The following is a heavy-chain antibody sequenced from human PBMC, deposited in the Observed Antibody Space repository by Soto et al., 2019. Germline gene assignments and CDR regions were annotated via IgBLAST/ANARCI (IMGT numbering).Heavy chain of an antibody. J-gene: IGHJ3*01. Sequence: GGSLRLSCAASGFSFSNHGMRWVRQAPGKGLEWFALMWDGGTSKYYRDSLKGRFTISRDTSKNTLHLQMVSLTAEDTGIYYCVRGYGDYVPFDFWGQGTAVTVSS. CDR3: VRGYGDYVPFDF. V-gene: IGHV3-33*08. CDR2: MWDGGTSK. CDR1: GFSFSNHG. D-gene: IGHD4-17*01.